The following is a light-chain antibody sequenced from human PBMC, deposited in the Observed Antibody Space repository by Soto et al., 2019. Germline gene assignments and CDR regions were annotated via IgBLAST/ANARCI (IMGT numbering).Light chain of an antibody. J-gene: IGKJ2*01. CDR2: GSS. CDR1: QSVSSN. CDR3: QQSYSTPYT. Sequence: DIEMTQSPATLSVSLGERATLSCRASQSVSSNLDWYQQKPGQAPRLLIYGSSTRATGIPARFSGSGSGTEFTLTISSLQYEDFATSYYQQSYSTPYTFGPGTKLEI. V-gene: IGKV3-15*01.